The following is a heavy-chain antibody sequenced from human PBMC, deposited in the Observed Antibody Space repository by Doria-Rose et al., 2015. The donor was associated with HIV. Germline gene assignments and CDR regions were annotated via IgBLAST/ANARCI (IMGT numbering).Heavy chain of an antibody. CDR3: ARVLSGTYDY. CDR1: GGSISHYY. J-gene: IGHJ4*02. V-gene: IGHV4-59*01. CDR2: IFYTGST. Sequence: QVQLQESGPGLVKPSETLSLTCSVSGGSISHYYWSWIRQPPGKGLEYIGDIFYTGSTNYSPSLKSRVSISIDTSKNKFSLGLSSVTAADTAVHYCARVLSGTYDYWGQGTLVTVSS. D-gene: IGHD1-26*01.